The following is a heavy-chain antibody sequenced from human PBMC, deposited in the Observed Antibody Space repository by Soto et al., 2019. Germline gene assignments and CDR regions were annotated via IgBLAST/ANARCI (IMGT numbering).Heavy chain of an antibody. D-gene: IGHD3-3*01. J-gene: IGHJ4*02. CDR3: ARATTLRFLERLSPYYFDY. Sequence: PSETLSLTCAVYGGSFSGYYWSWIRQPPGKGLEWIGEINHSGSTNYNPSLKSRVTISVDTSKNQFSLKLSSVTAADTAVYYCARATTLRFLERLSPYYFDYWGQGTLVTVSS. V-gene: IGHV4-34*01. CDR1: GGSFSGYY. CDR2: INHSGST.